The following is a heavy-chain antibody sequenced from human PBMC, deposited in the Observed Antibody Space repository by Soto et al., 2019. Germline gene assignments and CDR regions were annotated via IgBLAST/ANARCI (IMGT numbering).Heavy chain of an antibody. CDR2: INPNSGAT. V-gene: IGHV1-2*04. CDR1: GYTFTGSY. Sequence: ASVKVSCKASGYTFTGSYIHWVRQAPGQGLEWMGWINPNSGATNYAQKFQGSVTMTRDTSISTAYMELSNLRSDDTAVYYCTRVSEAWTGHYDYWGQGTLVTVSS. CDR3: TRVSEAWTGHYDY. D-gene: IGHD3-3*01. J-gene: IGHJ4*02.